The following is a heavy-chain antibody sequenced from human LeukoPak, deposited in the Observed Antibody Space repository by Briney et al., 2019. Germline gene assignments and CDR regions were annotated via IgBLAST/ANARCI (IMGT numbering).Heavy chain of an antibody. J-gene: IGHJ4*02. V-gene: IGHV3-48*03. D-gene: IGHD1-7*01. CDR3: VAYNWNYPDY. CDR1: GFTFSSYE. CDR2: ISSSGSTI. Sequence: GGSLRLSCAASGFTFSSYEMNWVRQAPGKGLEWVSYISSSGSTIYYADSVKGRFTISRDNAKNTLYMQMNSLREEDTAVYYCVAYNWNYPDYWGQGTLVTVSS.